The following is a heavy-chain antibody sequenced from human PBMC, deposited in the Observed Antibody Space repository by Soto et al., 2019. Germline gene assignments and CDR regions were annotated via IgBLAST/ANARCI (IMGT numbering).Heavy chain of an antibody. CDR1: GYSFTTHW. D-gene: IGHD3-3*01. CDR2: IDPSNSYI. J-gene: IGHJ6*02. Sequence: GESLKISCQGSGYSFTTHWITWVRQTPGKGLEWMGRIDPSNSYIKYSPSFQGHVTISADKSISTAYLEWSSLEASDTAMYYCARARSITIFGVVGFEMDVWGQGTTVTVSS. CDR3: ARARSITIFGVVGFEMDV. V-gene: IGHV5-10-1*01.